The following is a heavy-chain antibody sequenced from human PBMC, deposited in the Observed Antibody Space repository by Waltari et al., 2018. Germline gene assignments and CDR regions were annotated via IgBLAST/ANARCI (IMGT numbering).Heavy chain of an antibody. CDR1: GYSISSGYY. V-gene: IGHV4-38-2*02. Sequence: QVQLQESGPGLVKPSETLSLTCAVSGYSISSGYYWGWIRQPPGKGLEWIGSIYHSGSTYYNPSLKRRVTISVDTSKNQFSLKLSSVTAADTAVYYCAREGYDILTGYYMPPFPFDYWGQGTLVTVSS. CDR2: IYHSGST. D-gene: IGHD3-9*01. J-gene: IGHJ4*02. CDR3: AREGYDILTGYYMPPFPFDY.